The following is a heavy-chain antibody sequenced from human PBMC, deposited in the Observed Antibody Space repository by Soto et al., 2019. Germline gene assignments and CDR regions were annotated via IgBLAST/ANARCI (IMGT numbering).Heavy chain of an antibody. CDR3: AKASAARSSIAVAEFDP. D-gene: IGHD6-19*01. J-gene: IGHJ5*02. CDR2: ISGSGGST. CDR1: GFTFSSYA. V-gene: IGHV3-23*01. Sequence: PGGSLRLSCAASGFTFSSYAMSWVRQAPGKGLEWVSAISGSGGSTYYADSVKGRFTISRDNSKNTLYLQMNSLRAEDAAVYYCAKASAARSSIAVAEFDPWGQGTLVTVSS.